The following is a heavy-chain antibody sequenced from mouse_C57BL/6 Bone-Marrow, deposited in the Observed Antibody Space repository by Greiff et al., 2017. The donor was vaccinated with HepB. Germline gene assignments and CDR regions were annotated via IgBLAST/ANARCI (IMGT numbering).Heavy chain of an antibody. CDR2: ISYSGST. CDR1: GYSITSGYD. V-gene: IGHV3-1*01. Sequence: EVQLVESGPGMVKPSQSLSLTCTVTGYSITSGYDWHWIRHFPGNKLEWMGYISYSGSTNYNPSLKSRISITHDTSKNHFFLKLSSVTTKDPATYYCARGGGSSYDWYFDVWGTGTTGTVSS. CDR3: ARGGGSSYDWYFDV. D-gene: IGHD1-1*01. J-gene: IGHJ1*03.